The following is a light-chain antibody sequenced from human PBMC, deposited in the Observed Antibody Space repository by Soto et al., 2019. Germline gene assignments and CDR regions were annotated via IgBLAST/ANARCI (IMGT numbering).Light chain of an antibody. CDR1: QSVSNNY. V-gene: IGKV3-20*01. Sequence: TVLTQSPDVLSVSPGERATLSCRASQSVSNNYLIWYQQKPGQAPRLLIFGALHRTTGIPDRFSGSASGTDFTLTISRVEPEDVAVYYCQQYGDSPLYTFGPGTKVEIK. J-gene: IGKJ3*01. CDR3: QQYGDSPLYT. CDR2: GAL.